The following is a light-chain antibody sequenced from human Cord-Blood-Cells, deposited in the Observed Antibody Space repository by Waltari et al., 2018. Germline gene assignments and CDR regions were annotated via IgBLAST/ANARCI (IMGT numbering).Light chain of an antibody. V-gene: IGKV1-5*03. CDR1: QSISSR. Sequence: DIQMTQSPSTLSATVGHRVTITCRASQSISSRLAWYQQKPGKAPKLLIYKASSLESGVPSRFSGSGSGTEFTLTISSLQPDDFATYYCQQYNSYLLTFGPGTKVDIK. CDR2: KAS. J-gene: IGKJ3*01. CDR3: QQYNSYLLT.